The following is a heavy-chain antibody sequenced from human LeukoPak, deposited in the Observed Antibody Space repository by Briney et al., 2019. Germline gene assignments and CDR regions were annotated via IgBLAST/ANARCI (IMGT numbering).Heavy chain of an antibody. V-gene: IGHV4-34*01. CDR3: AREKRTILLRPSDSSGYSRPFDY. CDR2: INHSGST. J-gene: IGHJ4*02. Sequence: PSETLSLTCAVYGGSFSGYYWSWNRQPPGKGLEWIGEINHSGSTNYNPSLKSRVTISVDTSKNQFSLKLSSVTAADTAVYYCAREKRTILLRPSDSSGYSRPFDYWGQGTLVTVSS. CDR1: GGSFSGYY. D-gene: IGHD3-22*01.